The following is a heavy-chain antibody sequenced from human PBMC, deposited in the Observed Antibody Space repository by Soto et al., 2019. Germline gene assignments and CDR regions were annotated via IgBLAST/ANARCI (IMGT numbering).Heavy chain of an antibody. D-gene: IGHD5-12*01. J-gene: IGHJ4*02. CDR3: AKDLIVYSGYDFPDY. V-gene: IGHV3-30*18. Sequence: GGSLRLSCAASGFTFSSYGMHWVRQAPGKGLEWVAVISYDGSNKYYADSVKGRFTISRDNSKNTLYLQMNSLRAEDTAVYYCAKDLIVYSGYDFPDYWGQGTLVTVSS. CDR2: ISYDGSNK. CDR1: GFTFSSYG.